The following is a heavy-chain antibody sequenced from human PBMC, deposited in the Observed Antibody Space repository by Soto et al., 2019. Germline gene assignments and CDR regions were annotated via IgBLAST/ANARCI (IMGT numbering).Heavy chain of an antibody. Sequence: ASVKVSCKASGYTFTNFGISWVRQAPGQGRDWMAWMSPNSANKADAQKRKGRVTMTRNTSRSTANMGMSSLRAEDTAVYYCARVPSRPLRPRLGYYGLDVWGQGTTVTVSS. J-gene: IGHJ6*02. CDR3: ARVPSRPLRPRLGYYGLDV. D-gene: IGHD4-17*01. CDR2: MSPNSANK. CDR1: GYTFTNFG. V-gene: IGHV1-8*01.